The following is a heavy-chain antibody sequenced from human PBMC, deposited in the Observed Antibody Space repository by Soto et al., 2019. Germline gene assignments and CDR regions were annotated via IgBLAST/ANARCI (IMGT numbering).Heavy chain of an antibody. CDR1: GGSISSSSYY. CDR2: IYYSGST. CDR3: ARPRVGTTYYFDY. V-gene: IGHV4-39*01. Sequence: QLQLQESGPGLVKPSETLSLTCTVSGGSISSSSYYWGWIRQPPGKGLEWIGSIYYSGSTYYNPSLKSRVTISVDTSKNQFSLKLSSVTAADTAVYYCARPRVGTTYYFDYWGQGTLVTVSS. D-gene: IGHD1-1*01. J-gene: IGHJ4*02.